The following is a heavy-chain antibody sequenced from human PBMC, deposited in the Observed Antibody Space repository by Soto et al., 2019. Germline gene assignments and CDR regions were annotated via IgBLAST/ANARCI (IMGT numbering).Heavy chain of an antibody. V-gene: IGHV2-26*01. Sequence: QVTLKESGPVLVQATETLTLTCNVSGFSLTNVQKGVAWIRQPHRKALEWLAHILSDVEQSYKSSLKKRLTISQDTSKRQVVLVMTNVEPVDTATYYCARISVRFGASHFEFWGQGSSVIVSS. CDR3: ARISVRFGASHFEF. CDR2: ILSDVEQ. J-gene: IGHJ4*02. D-gene: IGHD3-10*01. CDR1: GFSLTNVQKG.